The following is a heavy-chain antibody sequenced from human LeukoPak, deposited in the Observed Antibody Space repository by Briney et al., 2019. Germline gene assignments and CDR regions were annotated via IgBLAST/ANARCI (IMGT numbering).Heavy chain of an antibody. J-gene: IGHJ6*02. CDR1: GFTFSSYS. D-gene: IGHD2-15*01. V-gene: IGHV3-21*01. CDR2: VSNSGSYI. Sequence: GSLRLSCAASGFTFSSYSMNWVRQAPGKGLEWVSCVSNSGSYIFYADSVKGRFTISRDNAKNSLYLQMNSLRAEDTAVYYCARDKRWHYGMDVWGQGTTVTVSS. CDR3: ARDKRWHYGMDV.